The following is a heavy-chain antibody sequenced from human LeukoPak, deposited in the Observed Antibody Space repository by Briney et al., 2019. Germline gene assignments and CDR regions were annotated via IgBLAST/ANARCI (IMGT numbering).Heavy chain of an antibody. V-gene: IGHV4-59*11. CDR2: IDYTGTA. D-gene: IGHD3-10*01. CDR1: GGSISSHY. Sequence: PSETLSLTCTVSGGSISSHYWSWIRQPPGKGLEWIGYIDYTGTANYNPSLKSRVTISLDTSKNQFSLNLNSVTAADTAVYYCARAGGIRGSALDLDYWGQGTLVTVSS. CDR3: ARAGGIRGSALDLDY. J-gene: IGHJ4*02.